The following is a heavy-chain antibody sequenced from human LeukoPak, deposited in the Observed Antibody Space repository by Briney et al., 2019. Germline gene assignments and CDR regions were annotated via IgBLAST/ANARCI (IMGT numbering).Heavy chain of an antibody. V-gene: IGHV3-48*01. Sequence: PGGSLRLSCAASGFTFSSYNMNWVRQAPGKGLEWVSYISSSSSTIYYADSVKGRFTISRDNAQNSLYLQMNSLRAEDTAVYYCARSVELWRGYSYYYYMDVWGKGTTVTVSS. J-gene: IGHJ6*03. CDR3: ARSVELWRGYSYYYYMDV. CDR2: ISSSSSTI. CDR1: GFTFSSYN. D-gene: IGHD3-3*01.